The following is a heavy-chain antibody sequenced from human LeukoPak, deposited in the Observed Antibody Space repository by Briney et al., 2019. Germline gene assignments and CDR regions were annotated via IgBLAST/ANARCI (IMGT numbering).Heavy chain of an antibody. D-gene: IGHD3-22*01. V-gene: IGHV4-59*01. Sequence: SETLSLTCTVSGGSINNYYWSWIRQPPGKGLEWIGHIYYIGSTDYNPSLKSRVTISVDTSKNQFSLRLSSVTAADTAVYYCARQPYYYDSSGYLHWFDPWGQGTLVTVSS. CDR1: GGSINNYY. CDR3: ARQPYYYDSSGYLHWFDP. CDR2: IYYIGST. J-gene: IGHJ5*02.